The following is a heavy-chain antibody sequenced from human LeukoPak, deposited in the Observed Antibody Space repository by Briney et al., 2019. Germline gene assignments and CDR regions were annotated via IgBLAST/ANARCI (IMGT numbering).Heavy chain of an antibody. V-gene: IGHV4-34*01. D-gene: IGHD6-13*01. CDR3: ARAKYSSSWYTCILHGMDV. Sequence: SETLSLTCAVYGGSFSGYYWSWIRQPPGKGLEWIGEINHSGSTNYNPSLKSRVTISVDTSKNQFSLKLSSVTAADTAVYYCARAKYSSSWYTCILHGMDVWGQGTTVTVSS. CDR1: GGSFSGYY. J-gene: IGHJ6*02. CDR2: INHSGST.